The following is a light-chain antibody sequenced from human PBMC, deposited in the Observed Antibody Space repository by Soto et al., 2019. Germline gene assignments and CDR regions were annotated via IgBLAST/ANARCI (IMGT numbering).Light chain of an antibody. J-gene: IGKJ1*01. V-gene: IGKV1-5*03. CDR1: RSVSNW. CDR2: KAA. CDR3: QQYNSYWT. Sequence: DIQMTQSPSTLSASVGDRGTITCRASRSVSNWLAWYQQKPGKAPKLLIYKAATLESGVPSRFSGSGSGTEFTLTISSLQPDDFATYYCQQYNSYWTFGQGTKVEIK.